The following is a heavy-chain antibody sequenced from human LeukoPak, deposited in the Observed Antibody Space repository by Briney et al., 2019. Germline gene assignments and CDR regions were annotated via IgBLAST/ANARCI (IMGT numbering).Heavy chain of an antibody. CDR1: GFTFSSYA. J-gene: IGHJ4*02. Sequence: PGGSLRLSCAASGFTFSSYAMHWVRQAPGKGLEWVAVISYDGSNKYYADSVKGRFTISRDNSKNTLYLQMNGLRAEDTAVYYCARDRVGATDYFDYWGQGTLVTVSS. V-gene: IGHV3-30-3*01. D-gene: IGHD1-26*01. CDR3: ARDRVGATDYFDY. CDR2: ISYDGSNK.